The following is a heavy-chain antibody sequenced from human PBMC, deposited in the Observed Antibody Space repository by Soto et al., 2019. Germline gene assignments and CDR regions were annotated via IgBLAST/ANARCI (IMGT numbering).Heavy chain of an antibody. CDR3: AREEYCGGDCYQFDY. CDR1: GGSTSRSSSY. Sequence: QLQLQESGPGLVKPSETLSLTCTVSGGSTSRSSSYWGWIRHPPGKGLEWIGSIHYSGSTYYNPSLKSRVTYSADTPKNQFSLRLSSVTAADSAVYYCAREEYCGGDCYQFDYWGQGTLVTVSS. J-gene: IGHJ4*02. D-gene: IGHD2-21*02. CDR2: IHYSGST. V-gene: IGHV4-39*01.